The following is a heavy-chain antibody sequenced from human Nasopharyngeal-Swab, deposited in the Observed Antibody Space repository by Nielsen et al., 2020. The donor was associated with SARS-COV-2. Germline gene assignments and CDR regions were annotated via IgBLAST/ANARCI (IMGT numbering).Heavy chain of an antibody. Sequence: WIRQPPGKGLEWIGEIYHSGSTNYNPSPKSRVTISVDTSKNQFSLKLSSVTAADTAVYYCARGPDRNYDFWSGYYTPSSYYYYYMDVWGKGTTVTVSS. J-gene: IGHJ6*03. CDR2: IYHSGST. CDR3: ARGPDRNYDFWSGYYTPSSYYYYYMDV. D-gene: IGHD3-3*01. V-gene: IGHV4-34*13.